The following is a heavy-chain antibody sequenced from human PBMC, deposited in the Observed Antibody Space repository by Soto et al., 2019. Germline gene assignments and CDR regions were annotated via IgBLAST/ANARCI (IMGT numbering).Heavy chain of an antibody. V-gene: IGHV3-20*04. CDR3: ARARGYSRHDAFDI. CDR1: GFIFDDYG. Sequence: GGSLRLSCAASGFIFDDYGMSWVRQAPGKGLEWVSGINWNGGSTGYADSVKGRFTISRDNAKNSLYLQMNSLRAEDTALYYCARARGYSRHDAFDIWGQGTMVTVSS. J-gene: IGHJ3*02. CDR2: INWNGGST. D-gene: IGHD5-18*01.